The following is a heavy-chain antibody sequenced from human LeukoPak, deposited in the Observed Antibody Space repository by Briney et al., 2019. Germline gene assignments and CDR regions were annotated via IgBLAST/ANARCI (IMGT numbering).Heavy chain of an antibody. V-gene: IGHV3-23*01. CDR2: ISGSGGST. CDR3: AKAITVIVVVTADDAFDI. J-gene: IGHJ3*02. D-gene: IGHD3-22*01. Sequence: GGSLRLSCAASGFTFSSYAMSWVRQAPGKGLEWVSAISGSGGSTYYADSVKGRFTISRDDSKNTLYLQMNSLRAEDTAVYYCAKAITVIVVVTADDAFDIWGQGTMVTVSS. CDR1: GFTFSSYA.